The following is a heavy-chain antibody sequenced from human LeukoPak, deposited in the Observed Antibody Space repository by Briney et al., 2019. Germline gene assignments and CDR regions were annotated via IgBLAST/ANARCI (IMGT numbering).Heavy chain of an antibody. CDR1: GGSISSSSYY. Sequence: SETLSLSCTVSGGSISSSSYYWGWIRQPPGKGLEWIGSIYYSGSTYYNPSLKSRVTISVDTSKNQLSLKLSSVTAADTAVYYCARDDQLPDSTITDAFDIWGQGTMVTVSS. CDR3: ARDDQLPDSTITDAFDI. D-gene: IGHD2-2*01. V-gene: IGHV4-39*07. J-gene: IGHJ3*02. CDR2: IYYSGST.